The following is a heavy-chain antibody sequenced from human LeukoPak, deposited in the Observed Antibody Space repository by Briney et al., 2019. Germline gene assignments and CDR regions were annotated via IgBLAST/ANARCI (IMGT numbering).Heavy chain of an antibody. J-gene: IGHJ4*02. V-gene: IGHV3-33*01. CDR2: IWYDGSNK. CDR1: GFTFSSYG. CDR3: AMDGIGDGDY. D-gene: IGHD1-26*01. Sequence: PGRSLRLSCAASGFTFSSYGIHWVRQAPGKGLEWVAVIWYDGSNKYYADSVKGRFTISRDNSKNTLYLQMNSLRAEDTAVYYCAMDGIGDGDYWGQGTLVTVSS.